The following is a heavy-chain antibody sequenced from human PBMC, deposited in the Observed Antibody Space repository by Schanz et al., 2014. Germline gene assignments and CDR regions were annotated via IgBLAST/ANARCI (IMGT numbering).Heavy chain of an antibody. CDR3: ARDHQWLARYYMDV. CDR2: IWYDGSNK. J-gene: IGHJ6*03. CDR1: GFTFSSYG. Sequence: VKLVESGGGVVQPGRSLRLSCAASGFTFSSYGMHWVRQAPGKGLEWVAIIWYDGSNKYYADSVKGRFTISRDNSKNTLYLQMNSLRAEDTAVYYCARDHQWLARYYMDVWGKGTTVTVSS. D-gene: IGHD6-19*01. V-gene: IGHV3-33*01.